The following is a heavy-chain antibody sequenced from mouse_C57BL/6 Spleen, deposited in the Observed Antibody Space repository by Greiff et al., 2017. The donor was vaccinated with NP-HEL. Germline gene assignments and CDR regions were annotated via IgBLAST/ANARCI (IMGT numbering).Heavy chain of an antibody. CDR3: SRVVTKDYAMDY. D-gene: IGHD2-12*01. V-gene: IGHV2-2*01. J-gene: IGHJ4*01. CDR1: GFSLTSYG. Sequence: VMLVESGPGLVQPSQSLSITCTVSGFSLTSYGVHWVRQSPGKGLEWLGVIWSGGSTDYNAAFISSQSISKANSKSQAVFKMNSLQADDTAMYYCSRVVTKDYAMDYWGQGTSVTVSS. CDR2: IWSGGST.